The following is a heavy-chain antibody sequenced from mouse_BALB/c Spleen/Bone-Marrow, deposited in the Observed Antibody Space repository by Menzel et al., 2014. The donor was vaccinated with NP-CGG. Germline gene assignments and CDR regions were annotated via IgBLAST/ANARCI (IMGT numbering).Heavy chain of an antibody. CDR1: GYSITSDYA. Sequence: EVKLLESGPGLVKPSQSLSLTCTVTGYSITSDYAWNWIRQFPGNKLEWMGYISYSGSTNYNPSLKSRISITRDTSKSQFFLQLNSVTTEDIATYYCARSADWYFDVWGAGTTVTVSS. V-gene: IGHV3-2*02. J-gene: IGHJ1*01. CDR2: ISYSGST. CDR3: ARSADWYFDV.